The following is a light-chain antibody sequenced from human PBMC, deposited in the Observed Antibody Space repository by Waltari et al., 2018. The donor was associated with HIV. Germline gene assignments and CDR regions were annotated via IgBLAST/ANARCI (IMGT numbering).Light chain of an antibody. CDR2: RDN. V-gene: IGLV1-47*01. Sequence: QSVVTPPPSASGTPGQRVTISCSGGSSNIGRNFVYWYQQFPGKAPQLLIYRDNQRPAGVPDRCSGSKAGTSAALAISGGQSDDEASYHCATWEDSLGGYVVFGGGTKLTVL. CDR3: ATWEDSLGGYVV. J-gene: IGLJ2*01. CDR1: SSNIGRNF.